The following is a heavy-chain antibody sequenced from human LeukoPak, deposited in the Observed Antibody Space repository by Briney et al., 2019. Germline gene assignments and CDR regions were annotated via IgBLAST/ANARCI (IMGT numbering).Heavy chain of an antibody. CDR2: IRYDGSNK. CDR3: AKGYCSSTSCYSPTYFDY. V-gene: IGHV3-30*02. CDR1: GFTFSSYG. Sequence: GGSLRLSCAASGFTFSSYGMHWVRRAPGKGLEWVAFIRYDGSNKYYADSVKGRFTISRDNSKNTLYLQMNSLRAEDTAVYYCAKGYCSSTSCYSPTYFDYWGQGTLVTVSS. J-gene: IGHJ4*02. D-gene: IGHD2-2*01.